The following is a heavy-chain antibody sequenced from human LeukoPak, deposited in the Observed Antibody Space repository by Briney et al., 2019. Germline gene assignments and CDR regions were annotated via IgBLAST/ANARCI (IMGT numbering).Heavy chain of an antibody. CDR1: GFTFNSYP. CDR3: VKESGFMVAPNSAFVM. Sequence: GGSLRLSCSASGFTFNSYPVHWVRQAPGKGLEYVSGISRNGGSTYYADSVKGRFTSSRDNSKNTLYLQMSSLRAEDTAVYYCVKESGFMVAPNSAFVMWGEGPMVSVSS. CDR2: ISRNGGST. D-gene: IGHD4/OR15-4a*01. V-gene: IGHV3-64D*06. J-gene: IGHJ3*02.